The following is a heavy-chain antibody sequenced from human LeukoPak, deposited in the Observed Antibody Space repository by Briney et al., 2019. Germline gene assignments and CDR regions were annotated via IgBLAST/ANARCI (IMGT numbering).Heavy chain of an antibody. CDR2: IRSKANSYAT. Sequence: PGGSLRLSCAASGFTFSGSAMHWVRQASGKGLEWVGRIRSKANSYATAYAASVKGRFTISRDDSKNTAYLQMNSLKTEDTAVYYCTSGQANLDNYYYYMDVWGKGTTVTVSS. J-gene: IGHJ6*03. V-gene: IGHV3-73*01. CDR3: TSGQANLDNYYYYMDV. CDR1: GFTFSGSA. D-gene: IGHD3-9*01.